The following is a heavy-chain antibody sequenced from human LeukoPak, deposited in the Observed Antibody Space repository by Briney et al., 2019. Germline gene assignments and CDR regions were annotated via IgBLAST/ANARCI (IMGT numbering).Heavy chain of an antibody. V-gene: IGHV1-24*01. CDR3: ATKITMLTRMYYFDF. J-gene: IGHJ4*02. D-gene: IGHD2-21*02. Sequence: ASVDVSCKLSGYTHTQLSMHWVRQAPGKGLEWMGGFDPEDGETFYPQKFQGRVTMTEDTATDTAYMELNSLRSEDTAVYYCATKITMLTRMYYFDFWGEGALVTVSS. CDR2: FDPEDGET. CDR1: GYTHTQLS.